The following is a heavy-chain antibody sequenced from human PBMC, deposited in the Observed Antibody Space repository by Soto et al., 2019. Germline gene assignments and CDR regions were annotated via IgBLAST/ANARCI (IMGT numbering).Heavy chain of an antibody. CDR2: LNSDGSST. Sequence: EVQLVESGGGLVQPGGSLRLSCTASGFTFSSYWMHWVRQAPGKGLVWVSRLNSDGSSTSYADSVKGRFTISRDDAKITLYMQSNSLRAEDTAVYYCASGGFWNGNSEISHWGQGTLVTVSS. V-gene: IGHV3-74*01. J-gene: IGHJ4*02. CDR3: ASGGFWNGNSEISH. CDR1: GFTFSSYW. D-gene: IGHD3-3*01.